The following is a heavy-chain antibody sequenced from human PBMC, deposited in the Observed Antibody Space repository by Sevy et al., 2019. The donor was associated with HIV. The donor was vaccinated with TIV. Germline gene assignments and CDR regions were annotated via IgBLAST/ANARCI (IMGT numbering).Heavy chain of an antibody. D-gene: IGHD6-6*01. J-gene: IGHJ5*02. Sequence: SETLSLTCTVSGGSISSGNYYWHWIRQPPGKGLEWIGYISYTGNTYYKPSLKSPVTISVDTSNNQFSLRLTSVTAADTAVYYCARSATEYTSSSVWFDPWGQGTLVTVSS. CDR2: ISYTGNT. V-gene: IGHV4-30-4*01. CDR1: GGSISSGNYY. CDR3: ARSATEYTSSSVWFDP.